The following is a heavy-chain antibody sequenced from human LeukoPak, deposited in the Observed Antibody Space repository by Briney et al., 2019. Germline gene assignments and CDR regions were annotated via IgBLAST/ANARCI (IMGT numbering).Heavy chain of an antibody. J-gene: IGHJ5*01. CDR3: ARRPRGVIIKTWFDS. CDR2: INHSGSA. CDR1: DGSFSGYY. Sequence: PSETLSLTCAVYDGSFSGYYCSWIRQPPGKGLEWIGEINHSGSANYNPSLKSRVTILLDTSKNQFSLNLSSVTAADTAVYYCARRPRGVIIKTWFDSWGQGTLVTVSS. D-gene: IGHD3-10*01. V-gene: IGHV4-34*01.